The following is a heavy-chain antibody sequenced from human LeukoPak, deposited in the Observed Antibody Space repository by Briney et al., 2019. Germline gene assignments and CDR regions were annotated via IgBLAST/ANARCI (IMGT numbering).Heavy chain of an antibody. CDR2: IYYSGST. J-gene: IGHJ5*02. V-gene: IGHV4-39*01. CDR3: ARGPRFGELLWHWFDP. CDR1: GGSISSSRDY. Sequence: PSETLSLTCTVSGGSISSSRDYWAWLRQPPGQGLEWIANIYYSGSTYYSPSLKSRATISVDTSKNQYFLKLSSVTAADTAVYYCARGPRFGELLWHWFDPWGQGTLVTVSS. D-gene: IGHD3-10*01.